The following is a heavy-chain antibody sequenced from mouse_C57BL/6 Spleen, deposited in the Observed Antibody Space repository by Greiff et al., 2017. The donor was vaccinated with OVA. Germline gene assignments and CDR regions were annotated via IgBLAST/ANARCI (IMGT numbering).Heavy chain of an antibody. CDR1: GYTFTDYE. J-gene: IGHJ2*01. CDR3: TKRDSFFDY. CDR2: IDPETGGT. Sequence: QVQLQQSGAELVRPGASVTLSCKASGYTFTDYEMHWVKQTPVHGLEWIGAIDPETGGTAYNQKFKGKAILTADKSSSTVYMELRSLTSEDSAVYYCTKRDSFFDYWGQGTTLTVSS. V-gene: IGHV1-15*01.